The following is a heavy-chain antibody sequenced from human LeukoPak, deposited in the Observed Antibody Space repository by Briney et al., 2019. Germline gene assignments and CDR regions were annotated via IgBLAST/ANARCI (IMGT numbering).Heavy chain of an antibody. CDR2: IKQDGSEK. V-gene: IGHV3-7*01. CDR1: GFTFSSYW. J-gene: IGHJ4*02. CDR3: ARDPYYYGSGSSYVY. Sequence: GGSLRLSCAASGFTFSSYWMSWVRQAPGNGLEWVANIKQDGSEKYYVDSVKGRFTISRDNAKNSLYLQMNSLRAEDTAVYYCARDPYYYGSGSSYVYWGQGTLVTVSS. D-gene: IGHD3-10*01.